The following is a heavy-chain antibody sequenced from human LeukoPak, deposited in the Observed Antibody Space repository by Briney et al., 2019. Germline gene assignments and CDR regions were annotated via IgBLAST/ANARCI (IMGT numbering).Heavy chain of an antibody. CDR2: IIPIFGTA. V-gene: IGHV1-69*06. J-gene: IGHJ4*02. Sequence: SVKVSCKASGGTFSSYAISWVRQAPGQGLEWMGGIIPIFGTANYAQKFQGRVTITADKSTSTAYMELSSLRSEDTAVYYCAXXXXXXAAGPYYFDYWGQGTLVTVSS. CDR1: GGTFSSYA. CDR3: AXXXXXXAAGPYYFDY. D-gene: IGHD6-13*01.